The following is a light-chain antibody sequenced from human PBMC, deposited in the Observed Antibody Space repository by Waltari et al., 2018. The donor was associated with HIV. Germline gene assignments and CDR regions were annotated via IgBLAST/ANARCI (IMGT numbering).Light chain of an antibody. V-gene: IGLV1-47*01. J-gene: IGLJ3*02. CDR1: SPNIGRKY. CDR3: AAWDDNLSGFWV. CDR2: RHH. Sequence: QSLPTPPPSASGTPGHSVTTSRSGSSPNIGRKYVFWYQQLPGTDPKLLIYRHHQRPSGVPDRFSGSKSSTSASLAISGLRSGDEADYYCAAWDDNLSGFWVFGGGTKLTVV.